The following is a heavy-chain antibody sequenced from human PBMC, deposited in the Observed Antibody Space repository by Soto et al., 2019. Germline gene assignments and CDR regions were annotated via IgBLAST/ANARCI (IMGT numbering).Heavy chain of an antibody. J-gene: IGHJ3*01. CDR1: GFSFRSHA. CDR3: AKITSSGAFDV. Sequence: QVQLVESGGGVVQPGKSLRVSCEGSGFSFRSHAIHWVRQPPGKGLEWVTHISYNGGVKSYADSVKGRFTISRDNSKNTVHLQMNSLAPEDTAVYYCAKITSSGAFDVWGQGTLVIVSS. V-gene: IGHV3-30-3*02. CDR2: ISYNGGVK.